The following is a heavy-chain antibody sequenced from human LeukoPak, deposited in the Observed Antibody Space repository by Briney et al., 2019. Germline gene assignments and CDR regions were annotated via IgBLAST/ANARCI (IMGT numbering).Heavy chain of an antibody. Sequence: GGSLRLSCAASGFTFSSYSMNWVRQAPGKGLEWVSSISSSSSYIYYADSVKGRFTISRDNAKNSLYLQMNSLRAEDTAVYYCSRAFFDTMARGVIYWGQGTLVTASS. D-gene: IGHD3-10*01. CDR1: GFTFSSYS. CDR3: SRAFFDTMARGVIY. CDR2: ISSSSSYI. J-gene: IGHJ4*02. V-gene: IGHV3-21*01.